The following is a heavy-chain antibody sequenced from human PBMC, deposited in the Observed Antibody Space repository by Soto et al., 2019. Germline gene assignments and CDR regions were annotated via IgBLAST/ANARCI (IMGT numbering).Heavy chain of an antibody. Sequence: PSETLSLTCTVSGGSVSRDTHYWSWIRQPPGKRLELLGSIYSSGSTNYNPSLKSRVTMSVDTSKKQFSLKLRSVIVADTAVYHCARFVRSCSGTTCYTRADVWGQGTTVT. V-gene: IGHV4-61*01. J-gene: IGHJ6*02. D-gene: IGHD2-2*02. CDR3: ARFVRSCSGTTCYTRADV. CDR1: GGSVSRDTHY. CDR2: IYSSGST.